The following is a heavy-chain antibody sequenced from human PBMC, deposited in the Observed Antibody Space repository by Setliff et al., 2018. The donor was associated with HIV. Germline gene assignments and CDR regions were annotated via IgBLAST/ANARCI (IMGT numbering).Heavy chain of an antibody. Sequence: SETLSLTCTVSGGSMSSSSCYWGWIRQPPGKGLEWIGSIYYSGSTYYNPSLKSRVTISVDTSKNQFSLKLSSVTAADTAVFYCARGSQWELLPYFDYWGQGTLVTVSS. J-gene: IGHJ4*02. CDR2: IYYSGST. V-gene: IGHV4-39*07. CDR3: ARGSQWELLPYFDY. D-gene: IGHD1-26*01. CDR1: GGSMSSSSCY.